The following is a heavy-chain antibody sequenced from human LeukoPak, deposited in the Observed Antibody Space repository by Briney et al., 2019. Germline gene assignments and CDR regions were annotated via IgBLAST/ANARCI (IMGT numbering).Heavy chain of an antibody. J-gene: IGHJ3*02. Sequence: GESLKISCKGSGYSFTSYWIGWVRQMPGKGLEWMGIIYPGDSDTRYSPSFQGQVTISADKSISTAYLQWSSLKASDTAMYYCARPRREDYDFWSGHNDDAFDIWGQGTMVTVSS. D-gene: IGHD3-3*01. CDR3: ARPRREDYDFWSGHNDDAFDI. CDR1: GYSFTSYW. V-gene: IGHV5-51*01. CDR2: IYPGDSDT.